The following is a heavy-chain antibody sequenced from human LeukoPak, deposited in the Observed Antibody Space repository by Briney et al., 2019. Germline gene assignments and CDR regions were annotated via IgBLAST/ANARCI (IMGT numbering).Heavy chain of an antibody. CDR2: INHSGST. V-gene: IGHV4-34*01. CDR1: GGSFSGYY. CDR3: ASEGLRYCSSTSCYEFDY. J-gene: IGHJ4*02. D-gene: IGHD2-2*01. Sequence: TSETLSLTCAVYGGSFSGYYWSWIRQPPGKGLEWIGEINHSGSTNYNPSLKSRVTISVDTSKNQFSLKLSSVTAADTAVYYCASEGLRYCSSTSCYEFDYWGQGTLVTVSS.